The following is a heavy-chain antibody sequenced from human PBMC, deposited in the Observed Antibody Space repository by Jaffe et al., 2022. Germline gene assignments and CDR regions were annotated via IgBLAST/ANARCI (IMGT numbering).Heavy chain of an antibody. CDR2: IYYSGST. V-gene: IGHV4-39*01. CDR1: GGSISSSSYY. CDR3: ARRCSIAVAGSLGGWYFDL. D-gene: IGHD6-19*01. Sequence: QLQLQESGPGLVKPSETLSLTCTVSGGSISSSSYYWGWIRQPPGKGLEWIGSIYYSGSTYYNPSLKSRVTISVDTSKNQFSLKLSSVTAADTAVYYCARRCSIAVAGSLGGWYFDLWGRGTLVTVSS. J-gene: IGHJ2*01.